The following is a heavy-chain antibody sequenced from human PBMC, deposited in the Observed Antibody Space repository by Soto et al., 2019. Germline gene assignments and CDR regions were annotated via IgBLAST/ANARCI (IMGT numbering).Heavy chain of an antibody. J-gene: IGHJ6*02. V-gene: IGHV1-46*01. CDR2: INPSGGST. CDR3: ARFFLLVRNHYYFKDF. Sequence: CKTSSETMTSPEINRVRRAPRQGLEWMGIINPSGGSTSYAQKFQGRVTMTRDTSTSTVYMELSSLRSEDTAVYYCARFFLLVRNHYYFKDFWYQGTNVTV. CDR1: SETMTSPE. D-gene: IGHD6-6*01.